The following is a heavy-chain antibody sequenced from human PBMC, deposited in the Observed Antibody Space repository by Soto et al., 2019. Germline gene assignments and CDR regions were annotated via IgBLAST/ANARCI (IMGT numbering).Heavy chain of an antibody. CDR1: GFSVSSNY. CDR3: ARDSTWIPYYHYGMDV. J-gene: IGHJ6*02. Sequence: EVQLVESGGGLIQPGGSLRLSCAASGFSVSSNYMSWVRQAPGKGLEWVSVIYSGGNTHYADSVKDRFTISRDNSKNTLYLQMNSLRAEDTAVYYCARDSTWIPYYHYGMDVWGQGTTVTVSS. D-gene: IGHD5-18*01. CDR2: IYSGGNT. V-gene: IGHV3-53*01.